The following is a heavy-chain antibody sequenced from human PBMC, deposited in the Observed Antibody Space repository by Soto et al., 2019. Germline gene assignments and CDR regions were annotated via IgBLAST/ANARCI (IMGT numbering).Heavy chain of an antibody. Sequence: GGSLRLSCAASGFTFSSYGTHWVRQAPGKGLEWVAVISYDESNKYYRDSVKGRFSISRDNSKNTLFLQMNSLRTEDTAIYYCAKDQDIAAAEYYFDYWGQGTLVTVSS. D-gene: IGHD6-13*01. CDR1: GFTFSSYG. CDR3: AKDQDIAAAEYYFDY. J-gene: IGHJ4*02. V-gene: IGHV3-30*18. CDR2: ISYDESNK.